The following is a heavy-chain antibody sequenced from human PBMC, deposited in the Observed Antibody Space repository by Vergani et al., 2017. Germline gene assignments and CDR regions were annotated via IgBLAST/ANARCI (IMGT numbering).Heavy chain of an antibody. CDR2: ISSSSSTI. CDR1: GFTFSSYS. Sequence: EVQLVESGGGLVQPGGSLRLSCAASGFTFSSYSMNWVRQAPGKGLEWVSYISSSSSTIYYADSVKGRFTISRDNAKNSLYLQMNSLRAEDTALYYCAKGPYGEYFQHWGQGTLVTVSS. J-gene: IGHJ1*01. CDR3: AKGPYGEYFQH. D-gene: IGHD4-17*01. V-gene: IGHV3-48*01.